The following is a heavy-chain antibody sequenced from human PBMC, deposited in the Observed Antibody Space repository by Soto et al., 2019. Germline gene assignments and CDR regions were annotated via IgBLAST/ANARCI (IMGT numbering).Heavy chain of an antibody. CDR1: GGTFSSYA. V-gene: IGHV1-18*01. J-gene: IGHJ5*02. CDR3: ATVSSGYYQNWFDP. CDR2: ISAYNGKT. Sequence: GASVKVSCKASGGTFSSYAISWVRQAPGQGLERMGGISAYNGKTNYAQKFQGRFTMTEDTSTDTAYMELSSLRSEDTAVYYCATVSSGYYQNWFDPWGQGTLVTVSS. D-gene: IGHD3-22*01.